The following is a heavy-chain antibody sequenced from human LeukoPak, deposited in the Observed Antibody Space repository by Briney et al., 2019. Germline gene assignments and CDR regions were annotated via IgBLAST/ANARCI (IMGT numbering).Heavy chain of an antibody. J-gene: IGHJ4*02. CDR2: ISGSGGST. CDR3: AKDTPQLKDYYDSSGYSTFDY. D-gene: IGHD3-22*01. V-gene: IGHV3-23*01. Sequence: PGGSLRLSCAASGLTFSSYAMSWVRQAPGKGLEWVSAISGSGGSTYYADSVKGRFTISRDNSKNTLYLQMNSLRAEDTAVYYCAKDTPQLKDYYDSSGYSTFDYWGQGTLVTVSS. CDR1: GLTFSSYA.